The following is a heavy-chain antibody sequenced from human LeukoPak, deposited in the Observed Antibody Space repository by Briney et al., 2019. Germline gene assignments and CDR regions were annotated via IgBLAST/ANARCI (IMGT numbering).Heavy chain of an antibody. D-gene: IGHD5-12*01. V-gene: IGHV1-2*02. Sequence: ASVKVSCKASGYTFTVYYIHWVRQAPGQGLEWMGWINPNSGGANYSQKFQGRVTMTKDTSISTAYMELSRLKSDDTAVYYCARVPWGATIPFDYWGQGTLVTVSS. CDR1: GYTFTVYY. CDR3: ARVPWGATIPFDY. CDR2: INPNSGGA. J-gene: IGHJ4*02.